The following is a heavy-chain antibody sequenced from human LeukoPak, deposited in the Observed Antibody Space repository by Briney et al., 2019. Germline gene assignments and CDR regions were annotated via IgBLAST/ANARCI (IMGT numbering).Heavy chain of an antibody. D-gene: IGHD3-9*01. J-gene: IGHJ5*02. CDR1: GFSFDDSA. Sequence: PGGSLRLSCAASGFSFDDSAMHWVRHAPGKGLEWVSLITRDGSNTFYADSVKGRFTISRDNSKNSLYLQMNSLRPEDTAFYYCAKDNHILTGYYGGWFDPWGQGTLVTVSS. V-gene: IGHV3-43D*03. CDR3: AKDNHILTGYYGGWFDP. CDR2: ITRDGSNT.